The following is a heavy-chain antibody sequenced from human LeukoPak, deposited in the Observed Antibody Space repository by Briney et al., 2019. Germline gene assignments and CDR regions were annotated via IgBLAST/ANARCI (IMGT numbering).Heavy chain of an antibody. CDR2: ISGSGGST. CDR3: ASYDSSGYYPWAFDY. CDR1: GFTFSSYA. J-gene: IGHJ4*02. V-gene: IGHV3-23*01. D-gene: IGHD3-22*01. Sequence: GGSLRLSCAASGFTFSSYAMSWVRQAPGKGLEWVSAISGSGGSTYYADSVKGRFIISRDNSKNTLYLQMNSLRAEDTAVYYCASYDSSGYYPWAFDYWGQGTLVTVSS.